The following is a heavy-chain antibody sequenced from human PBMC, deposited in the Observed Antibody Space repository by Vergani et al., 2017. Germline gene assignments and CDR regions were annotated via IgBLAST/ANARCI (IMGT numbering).Heavy chain of an antibody. J-gene: IGHJ5*02. CDR2: IYYSGST. D-gene: IGHD6-13*01. V-gene: IGHV4-59*01. Sequence: QVQLQESGPGLVKPSETLSLTCTVSGGSISSYYWSWIRQPPGKGLEWIGYIYYSGSTNYNPSLKSRVTISVDTSKNQFSLKLSSVTAADTAVYYCAREGDGYSSSWYRGGFDPWGQGTLVTVSS. CDR1: GGSISSYY. CDR3: AREGDGYSSSWYRGGFDP.